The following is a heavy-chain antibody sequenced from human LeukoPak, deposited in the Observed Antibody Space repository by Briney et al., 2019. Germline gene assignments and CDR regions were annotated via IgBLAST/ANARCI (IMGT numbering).Heavy chain of an antibody. J-gene: IGHJ4*02. CDR3: ARDRVAAADLDY. Sequence: GRSLRLACAASGFTFSSFAMHWVRQAPGKGLEWVAVISYEGSNNYYADSVKGRFPVSRDNSKNTLYLQLDSLRTEDTAVYYCARDRVAAADLDYWGQRTPVTVSS. CDR2: ISYEGSNN. V-gene: IGHV3-30*04. D-gene: IGHD6-13*01. CDR1: GFTFSSFA.